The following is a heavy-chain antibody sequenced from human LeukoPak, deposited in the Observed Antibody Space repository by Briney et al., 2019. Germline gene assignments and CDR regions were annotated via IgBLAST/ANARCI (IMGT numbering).Heavy chain of an antibody. CDR2: IYYSGST. CDR3: ARHLQWGPGAFDI. D-gene: IGHD7-27*01. V-gene: IGHV4-59*08. CDR1: GGSIGGHY. J-gene: IGHJ3*02. Sequence: TSETLSLTCSVSGGSIGGHYWNWIRQAPGKGLEWIGYIYYSGSTNYNPSLKSRVTISVDTSKNQFSLKLSSVTAADTAVYYCARHLQWGPGAFDIWGQGTMVTVSS.